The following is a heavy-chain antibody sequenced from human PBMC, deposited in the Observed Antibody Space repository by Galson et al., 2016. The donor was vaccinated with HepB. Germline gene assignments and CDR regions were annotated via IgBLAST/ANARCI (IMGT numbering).Heavy chain of an antibody. CDR3: VRSAVLGGSGWTQFDF. V-gene: IGHV1-3*01. Sequence: SVKVSCKASGYTFVNYALHWVRQAPGQSLEWMGWINVANGDGRYSQKFQDRLTITRDTSATTVSMELSSLTSEDKSVYYCVRSAVLGGSGWTQFDFWGQGTLVTVSS. CDR1: GYTFVNYA. D-gene: IGHD6-19*01. CDR2: INVANGDG. J-gene: IGHJ4*02.